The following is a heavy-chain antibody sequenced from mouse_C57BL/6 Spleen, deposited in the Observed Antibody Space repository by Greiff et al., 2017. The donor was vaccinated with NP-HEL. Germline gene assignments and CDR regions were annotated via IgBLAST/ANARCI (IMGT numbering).Heavy chain of an antibody. CDR1: GFTFSDYG. Sequence: EVKLVESGGGLVKPGGSLKLSCAASGFTFSDYGMHWVRQAPEKGLEWVAYISSGSSTIYYADTVKGRFTISRDNAKNTLFLQMTSLRSEDTAMYYCAREFSYDYDGLAYWGQGTLVTVSA. J-gene: IGHJ3*01. D-gene: IGHD2-4*01. CDR2: ISSGSSTI. CDR3: AREFSYDYDGLAY. V-gene: IGHV5-17*01.